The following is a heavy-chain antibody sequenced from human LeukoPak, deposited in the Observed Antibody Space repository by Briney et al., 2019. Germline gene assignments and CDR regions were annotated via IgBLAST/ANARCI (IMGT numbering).Heavy chain of an antibody. CDR1: GFTFSSYN. Sequence: PGGSLRLSCAASGFTFSSYNMNWVRQAPGKGLEWVSYISSSSDTMYYADSLKGRLTISRDNAKNSLYLQMNSLRDEDTAVYYCARDTGDPTYYGYVWGAFDIWGQGTMVTVSS. CDR2: ISSSSDTM. V-gene: IGHV3-48*02. D-gene: IGHD3-16*01. J-gene: IGHJ3*02. CDR3: ARDTGDPTYYGYVWGAFDI.